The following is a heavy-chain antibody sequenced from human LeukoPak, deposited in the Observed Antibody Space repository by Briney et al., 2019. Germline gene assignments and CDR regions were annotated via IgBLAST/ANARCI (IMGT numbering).Heavy chain of an antibody. J-gene: IGHJ3*02. CDR2: INSDGSST. V-gene: IGHV3-74*01. CDR3: ARDGYTYGYGAFDI. CDR1: GFTFSSYA. Sequence: GGSLRLSCAASGFTFSSYAMHWVRQAPGKGLVWVSRINSDGSSTSYADSVKGRFTISRDNAKNTLNLQMNSLRAEDTAVCYCARDGYTYGYGAFDIWGQGTMVTVPS. D-gene: IGHD5-18*01.